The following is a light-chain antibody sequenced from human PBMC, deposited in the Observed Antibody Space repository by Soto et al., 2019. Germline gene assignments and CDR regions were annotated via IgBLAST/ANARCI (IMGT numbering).Light chain of an antibody. J-gene: IGKJ5*01. CDR2: DAS. Sequence: DIQVTQSHHTLSASVVDRVTITCRASQTISTWMAWHQQKPGKAPKLLVYDASTLQSGVASRFSGSGSGTDFTLTISGLQPDDFATYYCQQYHTFSIAFGQGARLEI. CDR3: QQYHTFSIA. CDR1: QTISTW. V-gene: IGKV1-5*01.